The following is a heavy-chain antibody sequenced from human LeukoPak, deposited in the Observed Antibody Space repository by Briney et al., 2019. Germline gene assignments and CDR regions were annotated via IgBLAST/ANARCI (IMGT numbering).Heavy chain of an antibody. CDR1: GYSISSGYL. D-gene: IGHD3-3*01. Sequence: SETLSLTCTVSGYSISSGYLWGWIRQPPGKGLEWIASIYHSGSTYYTPSLKSRLTISLEMSKNQFSLRLNSVTAADTAVYYCARDRGRSGHQYFDYWGQGFLVTVSS. V-gene: IGHV4-38-2*02. CDR3: ARDRGRSGHQYFDY. J-gene: IGHJ4*02. CDR2: IYHSGST.